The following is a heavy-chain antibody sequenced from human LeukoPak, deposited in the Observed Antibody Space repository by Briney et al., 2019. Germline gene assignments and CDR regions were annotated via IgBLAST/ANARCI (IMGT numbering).Heavy chain of an antibody. Sequence: GGSLRLSCVDSAFSLGSNFMSWVRQAPGKGLEWVSVIYTGGSTYSADSVKGRFTISRDQSENTVYLQMNSVRVDDTAVYCCAGEKTVDLYHGRGYYGMDVWGQGTTVTVS. CDR1: AFSLGSNF. CDR3: AGEKTVDLYHGRGYYGMDV. V-gene: IGHV3-66*01. CDR2: IYTGGST. D-gene: IGHD2-21*02. J-gene: IGHJ6*02.